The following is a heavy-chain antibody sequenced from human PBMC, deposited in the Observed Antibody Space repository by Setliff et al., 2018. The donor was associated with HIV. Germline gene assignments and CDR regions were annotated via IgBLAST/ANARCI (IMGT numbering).Heavy chain of an antibody. CDR1: GPSLSTGHH. Sequence: SETLSLTCSVSGPSLSTGHHWGWIRQTPEKGLEWIGSSSDSGYTHYNPSLKSRVTISVDTSKNQLSLKLRSVTAADTAVYYCARDPGGLYCRSTSCQGGCFDPWGQGTLVTVSS. V-gene: IGHV4-38-2*02. J-gene: IGHJ5*02. CDR2: SSDSGYT. CDR3: ARDPGGLYCRSTSCQGGCFDP. D-gene: IGHD2-2*01.